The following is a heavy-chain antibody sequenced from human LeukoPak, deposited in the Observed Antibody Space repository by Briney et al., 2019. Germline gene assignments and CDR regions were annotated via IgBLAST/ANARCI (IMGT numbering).Heavy chain of an antibody. D-gene: IGHD3-3*01. V-gene: IGHV3-23*01. CDR1: GFTFSSCG. CDR3: AKTYSDFWSGYYTVDYYMDV. J-gene: IGHJ6*03. CDR2: IGPTGTDR. Sequence: GSLRLSCAASGFTFSSCGFNWVRQAPGKGLEWVSSIGPTGTDRYYADSVRGRFTISRDNSKNTLYLQMNSLRAEDTAVYYCAKTYSDFWSGYYTVDYYMDVWGKGTAVTVSS.